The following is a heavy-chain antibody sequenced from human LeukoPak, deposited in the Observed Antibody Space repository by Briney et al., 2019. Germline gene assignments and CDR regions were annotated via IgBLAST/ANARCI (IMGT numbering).Heavy chain of an antibody. V-gene: IGHV1-2*02. J-gene: IGHJ4*02. CDR1: GYTFIGYY. Sequence: ASVKVSCKSSGYTFIGYYMHWVRQPPGQGLEWMGWINPNSGGTNYAHKFQDRVTMTSDPSITTAYMELSRLRADDTAVYYCARDSLDVWGSGTMGFDYWGQGTLVTVSS. CDR2: INPNSGGT. D-gene: IGHD3-10*01. CDR3: ARDSLDVWGSGTMGFDY.